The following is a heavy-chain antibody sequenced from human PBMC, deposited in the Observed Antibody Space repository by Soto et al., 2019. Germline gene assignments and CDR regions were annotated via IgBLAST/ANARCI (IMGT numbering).Heavy chain of an antibody. V-gene: IGHV4-4*07. CDR2: IYPSGST. CDR1: VDSISSYY. Sequence: PSETLSLTCTVSVDSISSYYWSWIRQTAGKGLEWIGRIYPSGSTNYNPSLKSRVTMSVDTSKNQFSLKLTPVTAADTAVYYCAGAKDLSPSEWGQGTLVTVS. J-gene: IGHJ4*02. CDR3: AGAKDLSPSE.